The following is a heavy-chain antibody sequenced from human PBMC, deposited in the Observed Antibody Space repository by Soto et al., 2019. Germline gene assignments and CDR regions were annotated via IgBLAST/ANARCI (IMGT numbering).Heavy chain of an antibody. CDR3: ARVYGSGRSFLDYYFDS. CDR2: SRNKAKGYTT. J-gene: IGHJ4*02. V-gene: IGHV3-72*01. CDR1: GFTFSDQY. Sequence: EVQLVESGGGLVQPGGSLRLSCAASGFTFSDQYMDWVRQTPGTGPEWVGRSRNKAKGYTTDYAASVKGRFTISRDDSQSLMYLHMSSLKSEDTAVYYWARVYGSGRSFLDYYFDSWGQGTLVTASS. D-gene: IGHD3-10*01.